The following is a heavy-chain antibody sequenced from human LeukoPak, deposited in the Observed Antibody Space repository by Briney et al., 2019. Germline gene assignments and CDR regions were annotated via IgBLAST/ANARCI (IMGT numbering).Heavy chain of an antibody. V-gene: IGHV3-49*04. J-gene: IGHJ4*02. CDR2: IRSKAYGGTT. CDR3: IGGATEYVY. Sequence: GGSLRLSCTASGFTFGDYAMSWVRQAPGKGLEWVGFIRSKAYGGTTEYAASVKGRFTISRDDSKSIAYLQMNSLKTEDTAVYYCIGGATEYVYWGQGTLVTVSS. CDR1: GFTFGDYA. D-gene: IGHD1-26*01.